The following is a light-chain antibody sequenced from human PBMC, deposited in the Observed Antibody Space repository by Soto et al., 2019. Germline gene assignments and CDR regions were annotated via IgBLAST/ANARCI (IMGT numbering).Light chain of an antibody. Sequence: QAALAQPASVSGYHGQSITISCTGTSSDVGGYDFVSWYQQHPGKAPKLMISDVSNRPSGGSNRFSGSKSGNTASLTISGLQAEDEADYYSSSYTSSKTYVFGTGTEVTVL. CDR1: SSDVGGYDF. J-gene: IGLJ1*01. CDR3: SSYTSSKTYV. V-gene: IGLV2-14*01. CDR2: DVS.